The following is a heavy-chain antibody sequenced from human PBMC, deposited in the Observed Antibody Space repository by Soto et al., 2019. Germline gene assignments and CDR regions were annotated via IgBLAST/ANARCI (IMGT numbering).Heavy chain of an antibody. CDR2: ICSNDEK. Sequence: QVTLKESGPVLVKPTETLTLTCTVSGFSLSNARMGVSWIRQPPGKALEWLAHICSNDEKSYSTSLKSRLTIPKDTSKRQVVLTLTTMDPVDTATYYCARLRGVVTQIDYWGQGTLVTVSS. CDR1: GFSLSNARMG. V-gene: IGHV2-26*01. D-gene: IGHD2-21*02. CDR3: ARLRGVVTQIDY. J-gene: IGHJ4*02.